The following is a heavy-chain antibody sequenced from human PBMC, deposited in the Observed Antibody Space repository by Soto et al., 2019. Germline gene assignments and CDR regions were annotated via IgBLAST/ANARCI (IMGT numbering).Heavy chain of an antibody. V-gene: IGHV4-39*01. Sequence: SETLSLTCTVSGGSISSSSYYWGWIRQPPGKGLEWIGSIYYSGSTYYNPSLKRRVTISVDTSKNQFSLKLSSVTAADTAVYYCARHSRVVRGVRYYYGMDVWGQGTTVTVSS. J-gene: IGHJ6*02. CDR2: IYYSGST. CDR3: ARHSRVVRGVRYYYGMDV. CDR1: GGSISSSSYY. D-gene: IGHD3-10*01.